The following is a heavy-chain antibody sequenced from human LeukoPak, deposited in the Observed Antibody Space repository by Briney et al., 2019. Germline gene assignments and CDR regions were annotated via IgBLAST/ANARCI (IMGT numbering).Heavy chain of an antibody. V-gene: IGHV4-39*07. CDR1: GGSISSSSYY. CDR2: IYYSGST. J-gene: IGHJ4*02. CDR3: ARRDLWLVPRGGGDY. Sequence: SETLSLTCTVSGGSISSSSYYWGWIRQPPGKGLEWIGSIYYSGSTYYNPSLKSRITISVDTSKNQFSLKLSSVTAADTAVYYCARRDLWLVPRGGGDYWGQGTLVTVSS. D-gene: IGHD6-19*01.